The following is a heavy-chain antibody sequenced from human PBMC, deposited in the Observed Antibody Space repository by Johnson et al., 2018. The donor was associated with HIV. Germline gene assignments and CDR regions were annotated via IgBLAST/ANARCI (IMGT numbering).Heavy chain of an antibody. CDR3: ARLFYGDDAFDI. CDR1: GFTFSNYG. Sequence: LSCAASGFTFSNYGMHWVRQAPGKGLEWVAFIRYDGSNKYYADSVKGRFTISRDNSKNTLYLQMNSLRAEDTAVYYCARLFYGDDAFDIWGQGTMVTVSS. V-gene: IGHV3-33*01. D-gene: IGHD4-17*01. CDR2: IRYDGSNK. J-gene: IGHJ3*02.